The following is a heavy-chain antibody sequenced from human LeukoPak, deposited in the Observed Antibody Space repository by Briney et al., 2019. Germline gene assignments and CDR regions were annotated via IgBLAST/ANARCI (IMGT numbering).Heavy chain of an antibody. Sequence: PGGSLRLSCAASGFTFSSYSMNWVRQAPGKGQEWVSSISSSSSYIYYADSVKGRFTISRDNAKDSLYLQINSLRAEDTAVYYCARSSYSSSSSVWGQGTMATVSS. CDR2: ISSSSSYI. CDR1: GFTFSSYS. D-gene: IGHD6-6*01. V-gene: IGHV3-21*04. J-gene: IGHJ3*01. CDR3: ARSSYSSSSSV.